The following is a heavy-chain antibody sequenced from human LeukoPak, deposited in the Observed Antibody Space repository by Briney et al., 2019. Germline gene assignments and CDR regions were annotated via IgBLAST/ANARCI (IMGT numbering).Heavy chain of an antibody. Sequence: ASVKVSCKASGYTFTSYGISWVRQAPGQGLEWMGWISAYNGNTNYAQKLQGRVTMTTDTSTSTAYMELRSLRSDDTAVYYCARTLLSQWLDDGFKGLSFDYWGQGTLVTVSS. CDR2: ISAYNGNT. J-gene: IGHJ4*02. CDR1: GYTFTSYG. CDR3: ARTLLSQWLDDGFKGLSFDY. D-gene: IGHD6-19*01. V-gene: IGHV1-18*01.